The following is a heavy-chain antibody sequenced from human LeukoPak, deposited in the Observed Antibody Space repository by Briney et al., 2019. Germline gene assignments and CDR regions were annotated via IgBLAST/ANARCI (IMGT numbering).Heavy chain of an antibody. CDR1: GYTFTSYY. Sequence: ASVKVSCKASGYTFTSYYMHWVRQAPGQGLEWMGIIIPSGGSTSYAQKFQGRVSMTRETSTSTVYMELSSLRSEDTAVYYCARDGTVGVVTAILHYRGQGTLVTASS. CDR2: IIPSGGST. V-gene: IGHV1-46*01. CDR3: ARDGTVGVVTAILHY. D-gene: IGHD2-21*02. J-gene: IGHJ4*02.